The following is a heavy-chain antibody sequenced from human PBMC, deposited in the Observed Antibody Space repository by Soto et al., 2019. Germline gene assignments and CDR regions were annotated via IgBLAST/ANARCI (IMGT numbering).Heavy chain of an antibody. Sequence: GGSLRLSCAASGFTVSSNFMNWFRQAPGKGLEWVSYISSGGSSKYYADSVKGRFTMSRDNAKNSLYLQMNSLRAEDTAVYYSGRDLVRYNPEFAHWG. CDR2: ISSGGSSK. CDR3: GRDLVRYNPEFAH. CDR1: GFTVSSNF. V-gene: IGHV3-48*01. D-gene: IGHD1-1*01. J-gene: IGHJ4*01.